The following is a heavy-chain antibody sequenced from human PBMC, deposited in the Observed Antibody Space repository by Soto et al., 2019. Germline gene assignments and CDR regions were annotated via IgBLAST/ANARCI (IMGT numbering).Heavy chain of an antibody. D-gene: IGHD6-25*01. CDR2: INSGGSST. V-gene: IGHV3-74*01. CDR3: AKFKGGVNDGLDI. J-gene: IGHJ3*02. Sequence: PGGSLRLSCAASGFTFSSYWMHWVRQAPGKGLVWVSRINSGGSSTYYADSVKGRFTISRDNSKDTLFLQMSSLRAEDTATYYCAKFKGGVNDGLDIWGQGTMVTVSS. CDR1: GFTFSSYW.